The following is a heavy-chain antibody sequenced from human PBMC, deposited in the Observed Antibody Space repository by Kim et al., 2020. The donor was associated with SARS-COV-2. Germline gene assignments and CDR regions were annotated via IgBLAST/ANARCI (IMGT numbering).Heavy chain of an antibody. V-gene: IGHV4-59*13. CDR2: IYYSGST. CDR1: GGSISSYY. J-gene: IGHJ4*02. Sequence: SETLSLTCSVSGGSISSYYWSWIRQPPGKGLDWIGYIYYSGSTNYNPSLKSRVTISVDTSKNQFSLNLSSVTAADTAVYYCARERRSGTYYYFDYWGQG. D-gene: IGHD1-26*01. CDR3: ARERRSGTYYYFDY.